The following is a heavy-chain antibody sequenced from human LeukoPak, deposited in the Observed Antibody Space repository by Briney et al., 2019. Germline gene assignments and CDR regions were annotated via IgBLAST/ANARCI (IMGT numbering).Heavy chain of an antibody. D-gene: IGHD3-22*01. CDR1: GYTFTNYA. J-gene: IGHJ4*02. Sequence: GASVKVSCKASGYTFTNYAMNWVRQAPGQGLEWMGWINTNTGNPTYAQGFTGRFVFSLDTSVSTAYLQISSLKAEDTAVYYCARGTSSGYWYYFDYWGQGTLVTVSS. CDR2: INTNTGNP. V-gene: IGHV7-4-1*02. CDR3: ARGTSSGYWYYFDY.